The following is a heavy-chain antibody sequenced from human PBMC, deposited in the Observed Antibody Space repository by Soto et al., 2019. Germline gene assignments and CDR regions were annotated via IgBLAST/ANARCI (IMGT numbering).Heavy chain of an antibody. J-gene: IGHJ3*02. CDR3: ARDPSSSGWYGGKFDAFDI. D-gene: IGHD6-19*01. CDR2: ISSSSSYI. V-gene: IGHV3-21*01. CDR1: GFTFSSYS. Sequence: EVQLVESGGGLVKPGGSLRLSCAASGFTFSSYSMNWVRQAPGKGLEWVSSISSSSSYIYYADSVKGRFTISRDNAKNSLYLQMNSLRAEDTAVYYCARDPSSSGWYGGKFDAFDIWGQGTMVTVSS.